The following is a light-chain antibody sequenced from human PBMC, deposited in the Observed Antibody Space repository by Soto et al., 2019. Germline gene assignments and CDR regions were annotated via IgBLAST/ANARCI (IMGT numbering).Light chain of an antibody. CDR2: EVS. CDR3: SSYTSSSTHWV. V-gene: IGLV2-14*01. Sequence: QSALTQPASVSGSPGQSITISCTGTSSDVGGYNYVSWYQQHPGKSPKLMFYEVSKRPSGVSNRFSGSKSGNTASLTISVLQAEDEAEDYCSSYTSSSTHWVFGGGTKLTVL. J-gene: IGLJ3*02. CDR1: SSDVGGYNY.